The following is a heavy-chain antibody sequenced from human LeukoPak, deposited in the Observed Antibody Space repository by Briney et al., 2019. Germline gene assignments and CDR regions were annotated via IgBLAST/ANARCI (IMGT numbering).Heavy chain of an antibody. Sequence: GGSLRLSCAASGFTFSDHYIDWVRQAPGKGLEWVGRTRNKANSYTTEYAASVKGRFTISRDDSKNSVYLQMNSLKTEDTAVYYCTRESLTLVAIDIWGQGTMVTVSS. CDR1: GFTFSDHY. CDR3: TRESLTLVAIDI. CDR2: TRNKANSYTT. J-gene: IGHJ3*02. V-gene: IGHV3-72*01. D-gene: IGHD3-16*01.